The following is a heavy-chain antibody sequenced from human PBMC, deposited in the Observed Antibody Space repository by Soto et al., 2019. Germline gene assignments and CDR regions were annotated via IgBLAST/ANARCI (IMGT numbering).Heavy chain of an antibody. J-gene: IGHJ5*02. CDR3: AHSPIGYCSGGSCYGRGWFDP. D-gene: IGHD2-15*01. Sequence: GPTLVNPTQTLTLTCTFSGFSLSTSGVGVGWIRQPPGKALEWLALIYWDDDKRYSPSLKSRLTITKDTSKNQVVLTMTNMDPVDTATYYCAHSPIGYCSGGSCYGRGWFDPWGQGTLVTVSS. CDR2: IYWDDDK. V-gene: IGHV2-5*02. CDR1: GFSLSTSGVG.